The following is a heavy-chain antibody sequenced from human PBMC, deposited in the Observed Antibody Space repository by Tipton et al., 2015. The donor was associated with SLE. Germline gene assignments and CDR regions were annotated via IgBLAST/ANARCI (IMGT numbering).Heavy chain of an antibody. CDR3: ARGADYGDMHWYFDL. CDR1: GFTFSSYW. V-gene: IGHV3-74*01. J-gene: IGHJ2*01. Sequence: LSLTCAASGFTFSSYWMHWVRQAPGKGLVWVSRINSDGSSTSYADSVKGRFTISRDNAKNTLYLQMNSLRAEDTAVYYCARGADYGDMHWYFDLWGRGTLVTVSS. CDR2: INSDGSST. D-gene: IGHD4-17*01.